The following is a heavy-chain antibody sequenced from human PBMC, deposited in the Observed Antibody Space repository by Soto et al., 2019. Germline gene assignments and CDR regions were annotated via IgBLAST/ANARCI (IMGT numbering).Heavy chain of an antibody. CDR1: GGSISSYY. CDR3: ARDVAVAGLTTHENNWFDP. CDR2: IYYSGST. D-gene: IGHD6-19*01. V-gene: IGHV4-59*01. Sequence: SETLSLTCTVSGGSISSYYWSWIRQPPGKGLEWIGYIYYSGSTNYNPSLKSRVTISVDTSKNQFSLKLSSVTAADTAVYYCARDVAVAGLTTHENNWFDPWGQGTLVTVS. J-gene: IGHJ5*02.